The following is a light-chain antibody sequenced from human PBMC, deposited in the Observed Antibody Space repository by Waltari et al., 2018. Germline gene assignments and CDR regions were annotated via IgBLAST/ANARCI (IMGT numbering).Light chain of an antibody. CDR1: SSDVGAYNY. CDR2: DVS. V-gene: IGLV2-14*03. Sequence: QSALTQPASVSGSPGQSITIPCTGTSSDVGAYNYVSWYQQHPGKAPKLMIFDVSNRPSGVSKRFSGSKSGNTASLTISGLQAEDEAGYYCSSYISSSTLELFGGGTSLTVL. J-gene: IGLJ2*01. CDR3: SSYISSSTLEL.